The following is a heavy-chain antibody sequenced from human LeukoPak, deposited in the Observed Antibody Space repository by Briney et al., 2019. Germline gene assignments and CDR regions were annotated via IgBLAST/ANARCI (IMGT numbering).Heavy chain of an antibody. J-gene: IGHJ6*03. CDR2: ISAYNGNT. Sequence: ASVKVSRKASGYTFTSYGISWVRQAPGQGLEWMGWISAYNGNTNYAQKLQGRVTMTTGTSTSTAYMELRRLRTDGTAVYYCARGRNYDFWSYYMDVWGKGTTVTVSS. CDR3: ARGRNYDFWSYYMDV. CDR1: GYTFTSYG. V-gene: IGHV1-18*01. D-gene: IGHD3-3*01.